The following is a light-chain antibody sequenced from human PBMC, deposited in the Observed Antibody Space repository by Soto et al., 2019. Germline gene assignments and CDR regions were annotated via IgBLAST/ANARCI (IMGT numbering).Light chain of an antibody. CDR2: YDN. CDR3: HVWDSSSDHHV. Sequence: SYELTQPPSESVAPGETASITCGGNNIGRKSVHWYQQKPGQAPVQVIYYDNDRPSGIPERFSGSNSGNTATLTIRRVEAGDEADYYCHVWDSSSDHHVFGTGTKLTVL. J-gene: IGLJ1*01. CDR1: NIGRKS. V-gene: IGLV3-21*04.